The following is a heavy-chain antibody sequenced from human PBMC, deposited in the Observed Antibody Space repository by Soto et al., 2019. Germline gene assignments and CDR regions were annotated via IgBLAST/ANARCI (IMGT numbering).Heavy chain of an antibody. D-gene: IGHD2-15*01. CDR3: TTDLWRIAVVVGSTGYFNP. CDR2: IKSKSDGGTT. V-gene: IGHV3-15*01. Sequence: PGGSLRLSCAASGFTFSSYGMHWVRQAPGKGLEWVGRIKSKSDGGTTEYAAPVRGRFTISRDDSKNTLYLQMNSLKTEDTAVYYCTTDLWRIAVVVGSTGYFNPWGQGTPVTVSS. CDR1: GFTFSSYG. J-gene: IGHJ5*02.